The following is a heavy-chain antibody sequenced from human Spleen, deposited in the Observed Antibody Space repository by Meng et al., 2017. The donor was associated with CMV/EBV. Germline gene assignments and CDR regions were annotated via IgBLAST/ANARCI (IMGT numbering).Heavy chain of an antibody. CDR1: GASIRSYW. J-gene: IGHJ5*02. CDR2: IHYSGTN. V-gene: IGHV4-59*01. CDR3: ARDSYHYGSGTYNWFDP. Sequence: SETLSLTCTASGASIRSYWWSWIRQSPGKGLEWIGYIHYSGTNKYNPSLRSRVTMSVDTSKNQFSLKLSSVTAADTAVYYCARDSYHYGSGTYNWFDPWGQGTLVTVSS. D-gene: IGHD3-10*01.